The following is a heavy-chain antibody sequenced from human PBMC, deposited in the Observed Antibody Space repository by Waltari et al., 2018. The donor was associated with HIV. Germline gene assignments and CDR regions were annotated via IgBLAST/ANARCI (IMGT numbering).Heavy chain of an antibody. J-gene: IGHJ4*02. CDR1: GFIVSSTY. CDR2: IYSGGST. Sequence: EVQLVESGGGLIQPGGYLRLCCAASGFIVSSTYMSWVRQAPGKGLEWVSVIYSGGSTYYADSVKGRFTISRDNSKNTLYLQMNSLRAEDTAVYYCARDPEMATKWGYWGQGTLVTVSS. CDR3: ARDPEMATKWGY. D-gene: IGHD5-12*01. V-gene: IGHV3-53*01.